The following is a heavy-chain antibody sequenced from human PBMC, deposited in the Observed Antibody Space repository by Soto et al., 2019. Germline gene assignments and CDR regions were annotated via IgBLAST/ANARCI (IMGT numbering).Heavy chain of an antibody. D-gene: IGHD3-3*01. CDR3: AKDPYDFWSGYYPRGAFDI. Sequence: EVQLLESGGGLVQPGGSLRLSCAASGFTFSSYAMSWVRQAPGKGLEWVSAISGSGGSTYYADSVKGRFTISRDKSKNTLYLQMNSLRAEDTAVYYCAKDPYDFWSGYYPRGAFDIWGQGTMVTVSS. V-gene: IGHV3-23*01. CDR2: ISGSGGST. J-gene: IGHJ3*02. CDR1: GFTFSSYA.